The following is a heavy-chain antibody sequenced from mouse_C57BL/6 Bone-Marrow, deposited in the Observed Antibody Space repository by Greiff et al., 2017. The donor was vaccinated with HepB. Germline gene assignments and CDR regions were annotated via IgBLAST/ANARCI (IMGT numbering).Heavy chain of an antibody. CDR3: ARSGSGYEVDY. J-gene: IGHJ2*01. Sequence: VQLQQSGAELARPGASVKLSRKASGYTFTSYGISWVKQRTGQGLEWIGEIYPRSGNTYYNEKFKGKATLTADKSSSTAYMELRSLTSEDSAVYFCARSGSGYEVDYWGQGTTLTVSS. CDR2: IYPRSGNT. CDR1: GYTFTSYG. V-gene: IGHV1-81*01. D-gene: IGHD3-2*02.